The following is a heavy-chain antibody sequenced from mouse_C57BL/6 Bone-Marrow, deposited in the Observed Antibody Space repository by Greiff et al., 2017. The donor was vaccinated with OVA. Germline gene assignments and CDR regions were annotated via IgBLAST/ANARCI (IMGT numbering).Heavy chain of an antibody. J-gene: IGHJ3*01. V-gene: IGHV5-4*01. CDR1: GFTFSSYA. Sequence: EVQLVESGGGLVKPGGSLKLSCAASGFTFSSYAMSWVRQTPEKRLEWVATISAGGSYTYYPDNVKGRFTISRDNAKNNLYLQMSHLKSEDTAMYYCARDWSIFAYWGQGTLVTVSA. CDR2: ISAGGSYT. D-gene: IGHD2-10*02. CDR3: ARDWSIFAY.